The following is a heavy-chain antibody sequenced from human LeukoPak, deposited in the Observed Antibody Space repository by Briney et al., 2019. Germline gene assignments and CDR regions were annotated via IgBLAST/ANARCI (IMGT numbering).Heavy chain of an antibody. CDR1: GYTFTGYY. J-gene: IGHJ4*02. CDR2: INPNSGAT. V-gene: IGHV1-2*02. CDR3: ARDLTGNYYY. D-gene: IGHD7-27*01. Sequence: ASVKVSCKASGYTFTGYYIHWVRRAPGQGLEWMGWINPNSGATNYAQKFQGRVTVTRDTSISTAYMELSRLRSDDTAVYYCARDLTGNYYYWGQGTLVTVSS.